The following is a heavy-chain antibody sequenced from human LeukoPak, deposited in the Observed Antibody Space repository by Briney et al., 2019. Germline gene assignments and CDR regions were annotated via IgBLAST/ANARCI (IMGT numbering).Heavy chain of an antibody. CDR1: GYTFTSYG. CDR3: ARAAYGDYPLYYFDY. J-gene: IGHJ4*02. Sequence: GASVKVSCKASGYTFTSYGISWVRQAPGQGLEWMGWISAYNGNTNYAQKLQGRVTMTTDTSTSTAYMELRSLRSDDTAVYYCARAAYGDYPLYYFDYWGQGTLVTVSS. D-gene: IGHD4-17*01. CDR2: ISAYNGNT. V-gene: IGHV1-18*01.